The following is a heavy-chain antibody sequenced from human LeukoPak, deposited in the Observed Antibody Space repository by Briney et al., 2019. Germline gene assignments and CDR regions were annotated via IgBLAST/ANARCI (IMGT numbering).Heavy chain of an antibody. V-gene: IGHV1-2*02. Sequence: ASVKVSCKASGYSFAGYYMHWVRQAPGQGLEWMGWINPNSGGTNYAQKFQGRVTMTRDTSTSTAYMELSRLRSDDTAVYYCARGMGGYYFDYWGQGTLVTVSS. CDR2: INPNSGGT. CDR1: GYSFAGYY. D-gene: IGHD3-16*01. CDR3: ARGMGGYYFDY. J-gene: IGHJ4*02.